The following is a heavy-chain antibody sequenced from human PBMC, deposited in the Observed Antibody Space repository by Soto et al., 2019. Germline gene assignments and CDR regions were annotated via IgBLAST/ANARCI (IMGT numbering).Heavy chain of an antibody. CDR3: ARGSGSTYYFDY. Sequence: SETLSLTCTVSCGSISSCDYYWSWIRQPPGKGLEWIGYIYYSGSTYYNPSLKSRVTISVDTSKNQFSLKLSSVTAADTAVYYCARGSGSTYYFDYWGQGTLVTVSS. D-gene: IGHD1-26*01. CDR2: IYYSGST. CDR1: CGSISSCDYY. J-gene: IGHJ4*02. V-gene: IGHV4-30-4*01.